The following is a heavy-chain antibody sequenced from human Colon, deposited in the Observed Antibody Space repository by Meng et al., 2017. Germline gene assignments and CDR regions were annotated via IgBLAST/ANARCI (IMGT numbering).Heavy chain of an antibody. CDR3: SKTTADGSSGYYAY. CDR1: GFTFSGSA. J-gene: IGHJ4*02. D-gene: IGHD3-22*01. CDR2: IRSKANSYAT. Sequence: GGSLRLSCAASGFTFSGSALHWVRQASGKGLEWVGRIRSKANSYATAYAASVEGRFTISRDESQNTAYLEMTSLKTEDTAVYYCSKTTADGSSGYYAYWGQGTQVTVSS. V-gene: IGHV3-73*01.